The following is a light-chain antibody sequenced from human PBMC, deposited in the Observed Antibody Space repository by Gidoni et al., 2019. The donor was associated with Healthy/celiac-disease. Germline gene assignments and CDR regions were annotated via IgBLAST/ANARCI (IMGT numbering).Light chain of an antibody. CDR2: GTS. CDR3: QSYDSSLSGSV. V-gene: IGLV1-40*01. Sequence: QSVLTQPPSVSGAPGQRVTISCTGSSSNIGAGYDVHWYQQLPGTAPKLLIYGTSNRPSGVPDRFSGSKSGTSASLAITVLQAEDEADYYCQSYDSSLSGSVFGGGTKLTVL. J-gene: IGLJ3*02. CDR1: SSNIGAGYD.